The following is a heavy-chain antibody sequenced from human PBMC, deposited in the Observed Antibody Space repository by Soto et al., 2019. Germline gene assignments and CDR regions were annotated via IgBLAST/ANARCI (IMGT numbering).Heavy chain of an antibody. D-gene: IGHD6-6*01. V-gene: IGHV4-39*01. CDR3: ARLQQLVTFDY. J-gene: IGHJ4*02. CDR2: IYYSWST. Sequence: LSLTCTVSGGSISSSSYYWGWIRQPPGRGLEWIGSIYYSWSTYYNPSLKSRVTISVDTSKNQFSLKLSSVTAADTAVYYCARLQQLVTFDYWGQGTLVTVSS. CDR1: GGSISSSSYY.